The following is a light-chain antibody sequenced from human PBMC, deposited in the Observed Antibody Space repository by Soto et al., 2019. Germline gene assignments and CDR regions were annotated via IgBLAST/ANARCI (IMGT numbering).Light chain of an antibody. CDR3: QQYHTYYT. V-gene: IGKV1-5*01. Sequence: DIQLTQSPSTLSASVGDRVTITCRASQTISSWLGWYQQKPGKAPKLLIYGASSLESGVPSRFTGSGSGTEFTLTISSLQPDDFATYYCQQYHTYYTFGQGTKLEIK. CDR2: GAS. CDR1: QTISSW. J-gene: IGKJ2*01.